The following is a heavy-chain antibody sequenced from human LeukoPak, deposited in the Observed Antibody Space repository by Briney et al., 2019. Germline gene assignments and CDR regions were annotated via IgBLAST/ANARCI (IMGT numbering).Heavy chain of an antibody. J-gene: IGHJ4*02. CDR3: ARRPMMPYSYGYGGPFDY. V-gene: IGHV4-30-4*07. CDR2: IYYSGST. D-gene: IGHD5-18*01. CDR1: GGSISSGGYS. Sequence: SETLSLTCAVSGGSISSGGYSWSWIRQPPGKGLEWIGYIYYSGSTYYNPSLKSRVTISVDTSKNQFSLKLSSVTAADTAVYYCARRPMMPYSYGYGGPFDYWGQGTLVTVSS.